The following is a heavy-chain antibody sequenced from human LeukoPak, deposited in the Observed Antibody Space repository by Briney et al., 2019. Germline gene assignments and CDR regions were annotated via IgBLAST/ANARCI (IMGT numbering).Heavy chain of an antibody. D-gene: IGHD5-24*01. V-gene: IGHV1-2*02. Sequence: GASVKVSCKASGYTFTSYGISWVRQAPGQGLEWMGWINPKSGGTDYAQKFQGRVTMTRDTSISTAYMELSRLTSDDTAVYYCARDLETISLGWFDPWGQGTLVTVSS. CDR3: ARDLETISLGWFDP. J-gene: IGHJ5*02. CDR1: GYTFTSYG. CDR2: INPKSGGT.